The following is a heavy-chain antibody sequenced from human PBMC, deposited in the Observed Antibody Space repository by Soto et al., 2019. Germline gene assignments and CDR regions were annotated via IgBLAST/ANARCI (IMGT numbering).Heavy chain of an antibody. V-gene: IGHV3-74*01. CDR1: GFSFSSYW. Sequence: GGSLRLSCAASGFSFSSYWMHWVRQAPGEGLVWVSRINSDGSDTKYADSVKGRFTISRDNAKNTLYLQLSSLRAEDTAVYYCARDQQERYFDWFHASYYFDYWGQGTLVTVSS. CDR3: ARDQQERYFDWFHASYYFDY. J-gene: IGHJ4*02. D-gene: IGHD3-9*01. CDR2: INSDGSDT.